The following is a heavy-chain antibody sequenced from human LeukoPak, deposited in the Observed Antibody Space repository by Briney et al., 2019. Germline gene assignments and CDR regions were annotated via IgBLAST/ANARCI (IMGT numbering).Heavy chain of an antibody. Sequence: SETLSLTCTVSSGSISSYDWSWIRQPAGKGLEWIGRIYTSGSPNYNPSLKSRVTMSVDTSKNQFSLKLSSVTAADTALYYCARAQTYGDSRLLLDYWGQGTLVTVSS. CDR1: SGSISSYD. CDR2: IYTSGSP. J-gene: IGHJ4*02. D-gene: IGHD4-17*01. V-gene: IGHV4-4*07. CDR3: ARAQTYGDSRLLLDY.